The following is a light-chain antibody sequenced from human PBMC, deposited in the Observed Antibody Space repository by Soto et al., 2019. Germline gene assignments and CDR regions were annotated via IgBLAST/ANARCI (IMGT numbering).Light chain of an antibody. V-gene: IGLV2-14*01. CDR1: SSDIGGYKY. J-gene: IGLJ3*02. Sequence: QSVLTQPSSLSGSLGQSITISCTGTSSDIGGYKYVSWYQQHPGKAPKLIIFEVSNRPSGVSDRFSGSNSGNTASLTISGLQAEDEADYYCTSYSRYRVLVFGGGTKVTV. CDR2: EVS. CDR3: TSYSRYRVLV.